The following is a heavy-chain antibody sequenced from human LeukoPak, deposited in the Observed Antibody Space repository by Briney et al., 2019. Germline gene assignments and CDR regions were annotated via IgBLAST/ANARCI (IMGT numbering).Heavy chain of an antibody. CDR3: AREGYYDSSGYFDY. D-gene: IGHD3-22*01. Sequence: SVKVSCKASGGTFSSYAISWVRQAPGQGLEWMGGIIPIFGTANYAQKFQGRVTITTDESTSTAYMELSSLRSEDTAVYYCAREGYYDSSGYFDYWGQGTLVTVSS. J-gene: IGHJ4*02. V-gene: IGHV1-69*05. CDR1: GGTFSSYA. CDR2: IIPIFGTA.